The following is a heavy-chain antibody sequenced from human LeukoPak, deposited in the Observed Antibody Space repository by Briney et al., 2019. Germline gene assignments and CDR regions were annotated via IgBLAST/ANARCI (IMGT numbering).Heavy chain of an antibody. Sequence: PEASVKVSCKASGYTFTGYYMHWVRQAPGQGLEWMGWINPNSGGTNYAQKFQGWVTMTRDTSISTAYMELSRLRSDDTAVYYCARGVGSSGWYEDYWGQGTLVTVSS. V-gene: IGHV1-2*04. CDR3: ARGVGSSGWYEDY. J-gene: IGHJ4*02. CDR2: INPNSGGT. CDR1: GYTFTGYY. D-gene: IGHD6-19*01.